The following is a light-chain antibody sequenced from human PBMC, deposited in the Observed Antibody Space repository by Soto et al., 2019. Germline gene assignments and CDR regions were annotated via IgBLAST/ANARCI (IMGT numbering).Light chain of an antibody. CDR3: SSYTISSTLVV. CDR1: SSDGGGYNY. CDR2: DVN. J-gene: IGLJ2*01. Sequence: QSALTQPASVSGSPGQSITISCTGTSSDGGGYNYVSWYQQHPGKAPKLMIYDVNNRPSGVSNRFSGSKSGNTASLTISGLQAEDEADYYCSSYTISSTLVVFGGGTKLTVL. V-gene: IGLV2-14*01.